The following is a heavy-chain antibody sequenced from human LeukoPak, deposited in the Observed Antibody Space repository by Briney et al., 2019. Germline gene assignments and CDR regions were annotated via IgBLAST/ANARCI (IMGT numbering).Heavy chain of an antibody. D-gene: IGHD3-22*01. CDR3: AKGPYYYDSSGYYDY. V-gene: IGHV3-30*18. CDR2: ISYDGSNK. J-gene: IGHJ4*02. CDR1: GFILSSYG. Sequence: RGGPLRLSCAASGFILSSYGVHWLRQARGRGLEWVAVISYDGSNKYYADSVKGRFTISRDNSKNTLYLQMNSLRAEDTAVYYCAKGPYYYDSSGYYDYWGQGTLVTVSS.